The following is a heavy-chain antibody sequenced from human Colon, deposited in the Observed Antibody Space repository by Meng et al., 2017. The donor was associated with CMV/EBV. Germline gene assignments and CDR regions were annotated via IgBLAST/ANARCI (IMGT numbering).Heavy chain of an antibody. J-gene: IGHJ4*02. CDR2: ISSLSNDI. D-gene: IGHD2-21*01. Sequence: GESLKISCEASGFTFSSSTMNWVRQAPGKGLEWVSSISSLSNDIYYSDTVKGRFTISRDNAKNSLYLEMNSLGAEDTAVYFCARSCVTPCGGLSLWGQGTLVTVSS. CDR1: GFTFSSST. V-gene: IGHV3-21*01. CDR3: ARSCVTPCGGLSL.